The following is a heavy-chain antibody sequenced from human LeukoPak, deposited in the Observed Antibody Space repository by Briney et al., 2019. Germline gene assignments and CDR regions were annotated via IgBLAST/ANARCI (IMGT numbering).Heavy chain of an antibody. CDR3: ARSNSGSYRELDY. CDR2: IYTSGIT. CDR1: GGSINSGSYV. Sequence: PSQILSLTCTVSGGSINSGSYVWSWIRQPAGKGLEWIGRIYTSGITNYNSALMSRTTISIDTSKNQFSLKLSSVTAADTAVYYCARSNSGSYRELDYWGQGALVTVSS. D-gene: IGHD1-26*01. J-gene: IGHJ4*02. V-gene: IGHV4-61*02.